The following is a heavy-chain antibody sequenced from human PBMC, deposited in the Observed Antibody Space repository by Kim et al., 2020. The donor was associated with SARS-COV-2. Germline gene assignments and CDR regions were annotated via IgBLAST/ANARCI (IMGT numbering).Heavy chain of an antibody. CDR1: GYTFTSYD. Sequence: ASVKVSCKASGYTFTSYDINWVRQATGQGLEWMGWMNPNSGNTGYAQKFQGRVTMTRNTSISTAYMELSSLRSEDTAVYYCARAPRLGRYFDWLLKTSENWFGPWGQGTLVTVSS. CDR2: MNPNSGNT. J-gene: IGHJ5*02. D-gene: IGHD3-9*01. CDR3: ARAPRLGRYFDWLLKTSENWFGP. V-gene: IGHV1-8*01.